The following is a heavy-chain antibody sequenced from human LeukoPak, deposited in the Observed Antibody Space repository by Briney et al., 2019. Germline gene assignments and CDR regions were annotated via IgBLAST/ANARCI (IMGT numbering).Heavy chain of an antibody. CDR3: ASGETGSTLGGY. Sequence: SETLSLTCTVSGGPLSAYYWTWIRQPPGKGLEWIGYIYDTGNTNYNPSLKSRVTISVDTSKNQFSLKLTSVTAADTAVYYCASGETGSTLGGYWGQGTLVTVSS. CDR2: IYDTGNT. D-gene: IGHD1-1*01. CDR1: GGPLSAYY. J-gene: IGHJ4*02. V-gene: IGHV4-59*01.